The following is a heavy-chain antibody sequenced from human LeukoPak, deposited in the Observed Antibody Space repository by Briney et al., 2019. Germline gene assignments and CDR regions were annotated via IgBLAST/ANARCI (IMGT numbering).Heavy chain of an antibody. J-gene: IGHJ3*01. CDR1: GYSFTNYW. CDR3: ARDGPVPATADAFDF. CDR2: IYPGDSDI. D-gene: IGHD2-2*01. V-gene: IGHV5-51*01. Sequence: PGESLQISCKGSGYSFTNYWIGWVRQLPGKGLEWMGIIYPGDSDIRNSPSFQGQVTISADKSISTVYLQWSSLKASDTAMYYCARDGPVPATADAFDFWGQGTMVTVSS.